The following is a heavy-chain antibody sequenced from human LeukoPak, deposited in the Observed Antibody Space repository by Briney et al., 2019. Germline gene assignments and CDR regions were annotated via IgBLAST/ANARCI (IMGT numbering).Heavy chain of an antibody. Sequence: GGSLRLSCAASGFTFSSYAMSWVRQAPGRALEWVSSITSSGTYIFYADSVKGRFTISRDNAKNSLYLQMNSLGPEDTAVYYCARDPYSGNYGNYYYYYMDVWGKGTTVTISS. V-gene: IGHV3-21*01. CDR2: ITSSGTYI. CDR3: ARDPYSGNYGNYYYYYMDV. CDR1: GFTFSSYA. J-gene: IGHJ6*03. D-gene: IGHD1-26*01.